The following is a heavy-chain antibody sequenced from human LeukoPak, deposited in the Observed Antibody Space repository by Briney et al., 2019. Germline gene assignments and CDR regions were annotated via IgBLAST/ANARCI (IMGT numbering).Heavy chain of an antibody. D-gene: IGHD5-24*01. CDR3: ARGQFSAFDI. CDR1: GDSVSSKSVA. CDR2: TYYRSN. Sequence: SQTLSLTCAISGDSVSSKSVAWNWIRQSPSRGLEWLGRTYYRSNDYAVSVKSRITIDPDTSENQFSLQLNSVTPEDTAVYYCARGQFSAFDIWGQGTMVIVSS. J-gene: IGHJ3*02. V-gene: IGHV6-1*01.